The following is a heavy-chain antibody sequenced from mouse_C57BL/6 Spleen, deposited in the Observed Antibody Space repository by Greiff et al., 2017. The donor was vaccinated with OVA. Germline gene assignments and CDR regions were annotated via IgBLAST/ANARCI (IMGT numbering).Heavy chain of an antibody. CDR3: VSSSLCYDYDGFAY. Sequence: GGGLVQPKGSLKLSCAASGFSFNPYAMNWVRQAPGKGLEWVARIRSKSNNYATYYADSVKDRFTISRDDSESMLYLQMNNLKTEDTAMYYCVSSSLCYDYDGFAYWGQGTLVTVSA. V-gene: IGHV10-1*01. CDR2: IRSKSNNYAT. CDR1: GFSFNPYA. D-gene: IGHD2-4*01. J-gene: IGHJ3*01.